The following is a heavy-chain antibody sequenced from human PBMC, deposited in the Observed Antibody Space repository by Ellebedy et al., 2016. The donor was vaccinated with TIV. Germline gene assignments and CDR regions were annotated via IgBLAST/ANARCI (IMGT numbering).Heavy chain of an antibody. CDR1: GFTFSSYE. CDR2: ISSSGSTI. CDR3: ARDLLPQYYFDY. Sequence: PGGSLRLSCAASGFTFSSYEMNRVRQAPGKGLEWVSYISSSGSTIYYADSVKGRFTISRDNAKNSLYLQMNSLRAEDTAVYYCARDLLPQYYFDYWGQGTLVTVSS. J-gene: IGHJ4*02. V-gene: IGHV3-48*03.